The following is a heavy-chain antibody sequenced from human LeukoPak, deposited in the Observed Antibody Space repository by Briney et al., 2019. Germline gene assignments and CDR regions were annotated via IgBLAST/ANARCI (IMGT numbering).Heavy chain of an antibody. D-gene: IGHD1-26*01. CDR1: GFTFSSYS. CDR2: ISSSSSYI. J-gene: IGHJ3*02. Sequence: GGSLRLSCAASGFTFSSYSMNWVRQAPGKGLEWVPSISSSSSYIYYADSVKGRFTISRDNAKNSLYLQMNSLRAEDTAVYYCARAWGATTHDAFDIWGQGTMVTVSS. V-gene: IGHV3-21*01. CDR3: ARAWGATTHDAFDI.